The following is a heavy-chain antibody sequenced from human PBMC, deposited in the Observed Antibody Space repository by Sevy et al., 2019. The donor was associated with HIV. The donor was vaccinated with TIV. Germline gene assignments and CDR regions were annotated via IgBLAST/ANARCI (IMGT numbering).Heavy chain of an antibody. CDR2: INHSGST. Sequence: SETLSLTCAVYGGSFSGYYWSWIRQPPGKGLEWIGEINHSGSTNYNPSLKSRVTISVDTSKNQFSLKLSSVTAPDTAVYYCARFGNVSSSPNFDYWGQGTLVTVSS. CDR1: GGSFSGYY. D-gene: IGHD6-6*01. V-gene: IGHV4-34*01. J-gene: IGHJ4*02. CDR3: ARFGNVSSSPNFDY.